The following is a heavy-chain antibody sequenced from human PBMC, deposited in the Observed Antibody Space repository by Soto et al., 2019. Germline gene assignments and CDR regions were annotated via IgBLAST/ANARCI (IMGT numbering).Heavy chain of an antibody. Sequence: EVQLVESGGGLVKPGGSLRLSCAASEFTFTSHSMNWVRQAPGKGLEWVSSISSSSTYIFYADSVKGRFTISRDSAKDSLYLQMNSLRAEDTAVYYCARSIVRPITRGFDYWGQGTVVTVSS. CDR3: ARSIVRPITRGFDY. CDR1: EFTFTSHS. D-gene: IGHD1-26*01. J-gene: IGHJ4*02. V-gene: IGHV3-21*01. CDR2: ISSSSTYI.